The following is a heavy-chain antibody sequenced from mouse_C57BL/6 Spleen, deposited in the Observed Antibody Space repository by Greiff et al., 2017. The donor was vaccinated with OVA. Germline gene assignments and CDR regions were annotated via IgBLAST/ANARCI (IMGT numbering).Heavy chain of an antibody. CDR1: GFSFNTYA. V-gene: IGHV10-1*01. D-gene: IGHD1-1*01. CDR2: IRSKSNNYAT. CDR3: VVYGSSYGYFDV. J-gene: IGHJ1*03. Sequence: EVMLVESGGGLVQPKGSLKLSCAASGFSFNTYAMNWVRQAPGKGLEWVARIRSKSNNYATYYADSVKDRFTISRDDSESMLYLQMNNLKTEDTAMYYCVVYGSSYGYFDVWGTGTTVTVSS.